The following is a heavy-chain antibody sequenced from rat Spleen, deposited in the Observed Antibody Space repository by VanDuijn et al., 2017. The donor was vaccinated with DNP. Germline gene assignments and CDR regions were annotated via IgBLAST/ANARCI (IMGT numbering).Heavy chain of an antibody. V-gene: IGHV5S11*01. J-gene: IGHJ2*01. CDR2: INTGGDSA. CDR3: ARHLRGLDY. CDR1: GFTFKNHD. Sequence: EVHLVESGGGLVQPGRSLKLSCAASGFTFKNHDMAWVRQAPTRGLEWVASINTGGDSAYYRDSLKGRFTISRDNAKSTLYLQMDSLRSEETATYYCARHLRGLDYWGQGVMVTVSS.